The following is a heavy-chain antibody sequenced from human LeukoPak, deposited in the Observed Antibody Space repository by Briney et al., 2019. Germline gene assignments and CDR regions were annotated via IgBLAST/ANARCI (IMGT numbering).Heavy chain of an antibody. V-gene: IGHV3-74*01. CDR3: AKDPPEAAAGDFDY. CDR2: INYDGNSA. D-gene: IGHD6-13*01. CDR1: GFTFTNYW. Sequence: GGSLRLSCAASGFTFTNYWMHWVRQAPGKGLVWVSRINYDGNSASYADSVKGRFTISRDNSKNTLYLQMNSLRAEDTAVYYCAKDPPEAAAGDFDYWGQGTLVTVSS. J-gene: IGHJ4*02.